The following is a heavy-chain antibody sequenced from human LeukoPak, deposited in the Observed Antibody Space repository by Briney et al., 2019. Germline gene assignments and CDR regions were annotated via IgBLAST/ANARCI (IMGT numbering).Heavy chain of an antibody. CDR3: ARGVKGYCSSPSCPGAFDI. J-gene: IGHJ3*02. Sequence: GGSLRLSCAASGFTFSSYEMNWVRQAPGKGLEWVSYISSSGSTIYYADSVKGRFTISRDNAKNSLYLQMNSLRAEDTDVYYCARGVKGYCSSPSCPGAFDIWGQGTMVTVSS. CDR2: ISSSGSTI. V-gene: IGHV3-48*03. CDR1: GFTFSSYE. D-gene: IGHD2-2*01.